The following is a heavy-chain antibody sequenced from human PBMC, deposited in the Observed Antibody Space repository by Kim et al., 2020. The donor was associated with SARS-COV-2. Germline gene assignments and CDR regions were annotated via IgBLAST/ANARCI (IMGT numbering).Heavy chain of an antibody. D-gene: IGHD2-2*01. V-gene: IGHV1-69*02. J-gene: IGHJ4*02. CDR3: ARSNCSSTSCYFDY. Sequence: PKFQGRVPITADKSTSTAYMGLSSLGSEDTAVYYCARSNCSSTSCYFDYWGQGTLVTVSS.